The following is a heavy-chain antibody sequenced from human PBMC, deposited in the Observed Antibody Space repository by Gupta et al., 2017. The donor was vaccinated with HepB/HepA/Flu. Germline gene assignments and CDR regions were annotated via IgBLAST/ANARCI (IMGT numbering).Heavy chain of an antibody. V-gene: IGHV1-69*18. CDR1: GGTFSSYA. CDR3: ARDRGYSGYDYSLYYFDY. CDR2: IIPIFGTA. Sequence: QVQLVQSGAEVKKPGSSVKVSCKASGGTFSSYAISWVRQAPGQGLEWMGRIIPIFGTANYAQKFQGRVTITADESTSTAYMELSSLRSEDTAVYYCARDRGYSGYDYSLYYFDYWGQGTLVTVSS. J-gene: IGHJ4*02. D-gene: IGHD5-12*01.